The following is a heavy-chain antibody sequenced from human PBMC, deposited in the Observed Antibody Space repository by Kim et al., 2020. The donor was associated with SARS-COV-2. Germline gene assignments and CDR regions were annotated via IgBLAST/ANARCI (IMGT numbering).Heavy chain of an antibody. D-gene: IGHD6-19*01. CDR2: IKQDGREK. J-gene: IGHJ4*02. CDR1: GFTFSSYW. Sequence: GGSLRLSCAASGFTFSSYWMSWVRQAPGKGLEWVANIKQDGREKYYVDSVKGRFTISRDNAKNSLYLQMNSLRAEDTAVYYCASGSSGRTQRQVDYWGQGTLVTVSS. V-gene: IGHV3-7*01. CDR3: ASGSSGRTQRQVDY.